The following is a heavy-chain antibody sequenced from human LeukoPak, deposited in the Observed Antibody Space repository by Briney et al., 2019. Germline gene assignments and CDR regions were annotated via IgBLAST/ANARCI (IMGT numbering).Heavy chain of an antibody. CDR3: ATVLRFLEWLFRDAFDI. V-gene: IGHV1-3*03. CDR1: GYTFTNYA. D-gene: IGHD3-3*01. J-gene: IGHJ3*02. CDR2: INAANGHT. Sequence: ASVKVSCKASGYTFTNYAIHWVRQAPGQRFEWMGWINAANGHTKYSQEFQDRITITRDTFATTAYMELSSLRSEDTAVYYCATVLRFLEWLFRDAFDIWGQGTMVTVSS.